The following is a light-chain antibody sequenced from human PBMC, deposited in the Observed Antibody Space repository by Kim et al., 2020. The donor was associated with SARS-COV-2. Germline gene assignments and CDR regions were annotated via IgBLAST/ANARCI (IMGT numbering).Light chain of an antibody. CDR2: GAS. Sequence: GERAPRPWRARQSLDSAHLGWYQQKPGQAPRLRFSGASSRATGTPDRFRGSGSGTDFTLTISRREPEDFAVYYCQQYHNFRWTFGQGTKVDIK. CDR3: QQYHNFRWT. J-gene: IGKJ1*01. CDR1: QSLDSAH. V-gene: IGKV3-20*01.